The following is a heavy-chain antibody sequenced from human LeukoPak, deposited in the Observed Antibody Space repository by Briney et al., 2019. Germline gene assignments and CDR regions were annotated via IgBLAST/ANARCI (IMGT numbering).Heavy chain of an antibody. CDR2: ISGGGGST. CDR1: GFTFSSYA. Sequence: PGGSLRLSCAASGFTFSSYAMSWVRQAPGKGLEWVSAISGGGGSTYYADSVKGRFTISRDNARNSLYLQMNSLKAEDTAVYYCARERDEGFDYWGQGTLVTVSS. J-gene: IGHJ4*02. D-gene: IGHD5-24*01. V-gene: IGHV3-23*01. CDR3: ARERDEGFDY.